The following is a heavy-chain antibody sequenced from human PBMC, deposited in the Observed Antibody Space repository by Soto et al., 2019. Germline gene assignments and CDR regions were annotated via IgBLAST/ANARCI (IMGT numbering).Heavy chain of an antibody. Sequence: SRTLSLTCAISGDTVSSNSAAWTWIRQSPSRGLEWLGRTYYRSKWYNDYAVSVKSRITINPDTSKNQFSLQLNSVTPEDTAVYYCAREDYYFEYWGQGTLVTVSS. CDR2: TYYRSKWYN. CDR1: GDTVSSNSAA. J-gene: IGHJ4*02. CDR3: AREDYYFEY. V-gene: IGHV6-1*01.